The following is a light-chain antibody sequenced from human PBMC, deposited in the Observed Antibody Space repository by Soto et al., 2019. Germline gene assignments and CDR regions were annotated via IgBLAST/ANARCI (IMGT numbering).Light chain of an antibody. J-gene: IGLJ1*01. V-gene: IGLV2-14*01. CDR2: DVS. CDR3: SSYTSPTPYV. CDR1: SSDVGAYNY. Sequence: QSALTQPASVSGSPGQSITISRTGTSSDVGAYNYDSWYQQYPGEAPKVIIYDVSHRPAGVSNRFSGSKSGNTASLTISGLQTQDEADYSCSSYTSPTPYVVGPGTKVTDL.